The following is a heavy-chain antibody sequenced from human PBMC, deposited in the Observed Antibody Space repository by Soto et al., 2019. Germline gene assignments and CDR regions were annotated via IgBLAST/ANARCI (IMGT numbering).Heavy chain of an antibody. Sequence: PVKVSCKGSGFTFISSAVLWVRQARAQRLEWIGWIVVGSGNTNYAQKFQERVTITRDMSTSTAYMELSSLRSEHTAVYYCAAVPYDYIWGSYRSDYWGQGTLVTVSS. CDR2: IVVGSGNT. V-gene: IGHV1-58*01. CDR1: GFTFISSA. J-gene: IGHJ4*02. CDR3: AAVPYDYIWGSYRSDY. D-gene: IGHD3-16*02.